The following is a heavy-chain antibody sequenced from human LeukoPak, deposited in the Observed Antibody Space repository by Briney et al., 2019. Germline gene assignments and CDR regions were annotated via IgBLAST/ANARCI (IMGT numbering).Heavy chain of an antibody. CDR1: GFTFNIYP. V-gene: IGHV3-23*01. CDR3: VKSRVVDRRGYFDY. D-gene: IGHD2-15*01. Sequence: PGGSLRLSCVASGFTFNIYPMTWVRQSPEKGLEWVSTIGTGGDTYYADSVKGRFTISRDDSKNTLYLQMHSLGAEDTAVYYCVKSRVVDRRGYFDYWGQGTLVTVSS. CDR2: IGTGGDT. J-gene: IGHJ4*02.